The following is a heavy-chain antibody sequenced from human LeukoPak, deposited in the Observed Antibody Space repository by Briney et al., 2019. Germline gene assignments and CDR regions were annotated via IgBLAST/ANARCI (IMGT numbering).Heavy chain of an antibody. Sequence: ASVKVCCKASRYTFTSYDINWVRQATGQGLEWMGWMSPNSGNTGYAQKFQGRVTMTVNTSISTAYMELGSLKSEDSAVYYCARYFDPFDYWGQGTLVTVSS. D-gene: IGHD3-9*01. J-gene: IGHJ4*02. CDR3: ARYFDPFDY. CDR1: RYTFTSYD. CDR2: MSPNSGNT. V-gene: IGHV1-8*01.